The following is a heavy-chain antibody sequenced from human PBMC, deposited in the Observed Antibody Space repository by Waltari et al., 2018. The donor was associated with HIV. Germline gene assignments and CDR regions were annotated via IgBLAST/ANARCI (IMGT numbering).Heavy chain of an antibody. D-gene: IGHD6-6*01. Sequence: QVKLQESGPGLVKPSQTLSLTCTVSGGSISSGSYYWSWVRQPAGKGLQWIGRIYSRGSTNYNPSLKSRVTISADTSKNQFSLKLNSGTAADTAVYFCARDSSDYYYGLDVWGQGTTVTVSS. CDR3: ARDSSDYYYGLDV. CDR1: GGSISSGSYY. CDR2: IYSRGST. J-gene: IGHJ6*02. V-gene: IGHV4-61*02.